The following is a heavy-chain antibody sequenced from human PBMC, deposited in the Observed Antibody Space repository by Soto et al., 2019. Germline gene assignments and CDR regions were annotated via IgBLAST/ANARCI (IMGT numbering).Heavy chain of an antibody. J-gene: IGHJ6*02. Sequence: PGGSLRLSXAASGFIVSTYAMTWVRQAPGKGLEWVSGITGSVSEAHYADSVKGRFTISRDNSKNTVYLQMNSLRAEDTAIYYCAKLRFLEWLVNLDVWGQGTTVTVS. V-gene: IGHV3-23*01. CDR1: GFIVSTYA. CDR3: AKLRFLEWLVNLDV. D-gene: IGHD3-3*01. CDR2: ITGSVSEA.